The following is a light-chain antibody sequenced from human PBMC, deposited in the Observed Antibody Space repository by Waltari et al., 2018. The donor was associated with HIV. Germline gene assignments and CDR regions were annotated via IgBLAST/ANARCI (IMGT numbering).Light chain of an antibody. V-gene: IGLV2-11*01. CDR3: CSYAGSYTFVV. Sequence: QSALTQPRSVSGSPGQSVTISCTGTSSDVGGYNYVSWYQPHTGKAPKLMLYDVSKRPAGVPARISGSKSGNTASLASAGLQAEDEADYYCCSYAGSYTFVVFGGGTKLTVL. CDR1: SSDVGGYNY. CDR2: DVS. J-gene: IGLJ2*01.